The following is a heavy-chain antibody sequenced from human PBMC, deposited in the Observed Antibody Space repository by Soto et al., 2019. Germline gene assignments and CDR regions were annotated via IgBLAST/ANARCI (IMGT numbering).Heavy chain of an antibody. CDR2: IIPIFGTA. D-gene: IGHD6-19*01. V-gene: IGHV1-69*01. CDR3: ARARIDSSGWGPVQEGDYYYYYGMDV. Sequence: SVKVSCDASGGTFSSYAISWVRQAPGQGLEWMGGIIPIFGTANYAQKFQGRVTITADESTSTAYMELSSLRSEDTAVYYCARARIDSSGWGPVQEGDYYYYYGMDVWGQGTTVTVSS. CDR1: GGTFSSYA. J-gene: IGHJ6*02.